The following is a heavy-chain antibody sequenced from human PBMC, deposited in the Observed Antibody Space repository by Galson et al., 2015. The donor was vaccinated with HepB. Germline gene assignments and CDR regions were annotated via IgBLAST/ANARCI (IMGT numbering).Heavy chain of an antibody. J-gene: IGHJ6*02. D-gene: IGHD3-10*01. V-gene: IGHV3-7*03. CDR3: ARIGGSGTYPTDYYYYGMDV. Sequence: SLRLSCAASGFTFSSYWMNWVRQAPGKGLEWVANIKQDGSEIYYVDSVKGRFTISRDNAKNSLYLQVNSLRAEDTAVYYCARIGGSGTYPTDYYYYGMDVWGQGTTVTVSS. CDR2: IKQDGSEI. CDR1: GFTFSSYW.